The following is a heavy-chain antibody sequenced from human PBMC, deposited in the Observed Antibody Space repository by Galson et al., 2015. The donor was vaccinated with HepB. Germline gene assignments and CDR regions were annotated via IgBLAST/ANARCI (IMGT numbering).Heavy chain of an antibody. CDR1: GGTFSSYA. CDR3: ASREPMTTVTTGEW. CDR2: IIPIFGTA. D-gene: IGHD4-17*01. Sequence: SVKVSCKASGGTFSSYAISWVRQAPGQGLEWMGGIIPIFGTANYAQKFQGRVTITADESTSTAYMELSSLRSEDTAVYYCASREPMTTVTTGEWWGQGTLVTVSS. V-gene: IGHV1-69*13. J-gene: IGHJ4*02.